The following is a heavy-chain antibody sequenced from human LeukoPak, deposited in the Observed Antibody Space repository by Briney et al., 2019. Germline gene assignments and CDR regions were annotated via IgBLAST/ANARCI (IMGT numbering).Heavy chain of an antibody. Sequence: PSETLSLTCAVSGYSISSCYYWGWIRQAPGKGLEWIGSVYQSGRPHYKSSLEGRVVISTDTSNNHVFLTLTSVTAADTALYFCVRLLGENRGYSPRSFVIGSRGQVILVSVSS. CDR2: VYQSGRP. CDR1: GYSISSCYY. CDR3: VRLLGENRGYSPRSFVIGS. D-gene: IGHD2-21*01. J-gene: IGHJ4*02. V-gene: IGHV4-38-2*01.